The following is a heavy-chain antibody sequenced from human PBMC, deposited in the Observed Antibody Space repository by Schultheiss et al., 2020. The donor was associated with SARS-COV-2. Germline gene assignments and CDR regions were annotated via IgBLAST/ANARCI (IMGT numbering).Heavy chain of an antibody. CDR2: IWYDGSNK. J-gene: IGHJ6*02. CDR3: AKEGGYNWNSRSFYYGMDV. V-gene: IGHV3-33*06. CDR1: GFTFSRYG. D-gene: IGHD1-7*01. Sequence: GGSLRLSCAASGFTFSRYGMHWVRQAPGKGLEWVAVIWYDGSNKYYTDSVKGRFTISRDNSKNTLYLQMNSLRAEDTAVYYCAKEGGYNWNSRSFYYGMDVWGQGTTVTVSS.